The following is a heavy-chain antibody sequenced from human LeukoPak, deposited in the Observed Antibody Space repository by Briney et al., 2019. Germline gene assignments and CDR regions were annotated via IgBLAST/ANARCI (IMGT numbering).Heavy chain of an antibody. CDR2: IYYSGNT. D-gene: IGHD3-9*01. Sequence: SETLSLTCTVSGGSISSYYWSWIRQPPGEGLEWIGYIYYSGNTNYNPSLKSRVTVSVDTSKNQFSLRLSSVTAADTAVYYCARHGYGILTGSIWGQGTMVTVSS. J-gene: IGHJ3*02. CDR3: ARHGYGILTGSI. CDR1: GGSISSYY. V-gene: IGHV4-59*08.